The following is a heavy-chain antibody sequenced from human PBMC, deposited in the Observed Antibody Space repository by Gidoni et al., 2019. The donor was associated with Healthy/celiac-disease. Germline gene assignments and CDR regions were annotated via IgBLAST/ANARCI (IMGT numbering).Heavy chain of an antibody. J-gene: IGHJ2*01. CDR2: IIPIFGTA. V-gene: IGHV1-69*01. CDR3: ARGSYYYDSSGSHDGHWYFDL. D-gene: IGHD3-22*01. CDR1: GGTFSSYA. Sequence: ASGGTFSSYAISWVRQAPGQGLEWMGGIIPIFGTANYAQKFQGRVTITADESTSTAYMELSSLRSEDTAVYYCARGSYYYDSSGSHDGHWYFDLWGRGTLVTVSS.